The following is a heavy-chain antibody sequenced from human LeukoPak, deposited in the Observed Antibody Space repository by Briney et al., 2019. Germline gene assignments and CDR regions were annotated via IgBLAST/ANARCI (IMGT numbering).Heavy chain of an antibody. D-gene: IGHD6-19*01. Sequence: GGSLRLSCAASGFTFDDYAMHWVRQAPGKGLERVSGISWNSGSIGYADSVKGRFTISRDNAKNSLYLQMNSLRAEDTALYYCAKVDSSGWYWGFDYWGQGTLVTVSS. J-gene: IGHJ4*02. CDR3: AKVDSSGWYWGFDY. CDR2: ISWNSGSI. V-gene: IGHV3-9*01. CDR1: GFTFDDYA.